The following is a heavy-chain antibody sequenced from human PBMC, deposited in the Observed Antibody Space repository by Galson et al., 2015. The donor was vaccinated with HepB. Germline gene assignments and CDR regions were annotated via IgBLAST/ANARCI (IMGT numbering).Heavy chain of an antibody. CDR3: ARVTSIYDFSSRAYSYYYYGRDV. Sequence: SVKVSCKASGYTFTSYVINWVRQAPGQGLEWMGGINTNTGTPTYAQGFTGQFVFSLDTSVSTAYLQISSLKTEDTAVCYCARVTSIYDFSSRAYSYYYYGRDVWGQGTTVAVS. J-gene: IGHJ6*02. CDR1: GYTFTSYV. CDR2: INTNTGTP. V-gene: IGHV7-4-1*02. D-gene: IGHD6-19*01.